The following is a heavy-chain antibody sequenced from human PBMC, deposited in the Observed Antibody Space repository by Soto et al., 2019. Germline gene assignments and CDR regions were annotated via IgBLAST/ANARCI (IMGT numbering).Heavy chain of an antibody. CDR3: ARGHCSGGSRYSGGMDV. CDR2: INPNSGGT. CDR1: GYTFTGYY. V-gene: IGHV1-2*04. D-gene: IGHD2-15*01. J-gene: IGHJ6*02. Sequence: ASVKVSCKASGYTFTGYYMHWVRQAPGQGLEWMGWINPNSGGTNYAQKFQGWVTMTRDTSISTAYMELSRLRSDDTAVYYCARGHCSGGSRYSGGMDVWGQGTTVTVSS.